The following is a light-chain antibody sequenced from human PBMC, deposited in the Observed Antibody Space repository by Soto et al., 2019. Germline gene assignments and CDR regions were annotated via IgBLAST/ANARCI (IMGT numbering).Light chain of an antibody. V-gene: IGKV1-9*01. Sequence: DIQLTRSPSCLSASVGDRVTITCRASQDISNFLAWYQQKPGKAPKLLIYAASTLQSGVPSRFSGSGSGREFTLTISSLQPEDFATYHCQQLNSYPIATFGGGTKVDIK. CDR2: AAS. CDR3: QQLNSYPIAT. J-gene: IGKJ4*01. CDR1: QDISNF.